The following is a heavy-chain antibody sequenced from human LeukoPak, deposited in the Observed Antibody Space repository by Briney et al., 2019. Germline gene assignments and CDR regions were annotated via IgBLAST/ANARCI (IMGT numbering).Heavy chain of an antibody. D-gene: IGHD6-6*01. V-gene: IGHV4-34*01. J-gene: IGHJ6*02. CDR3: ARWPESIAARRDYYYGMDV. CDR2: INHSGST. CDR1: GGSFSGYY. Sequence: PSETLSLTCAVYGGSFSGYYWSWIRQLPGKGLEWIGEINHSGSTNYNPSLKSRVTISVDTSKNQFSLKLSSVTAADTAVYYCARWPESIAARRDYYYGMDVWGQGTTVTVSS.